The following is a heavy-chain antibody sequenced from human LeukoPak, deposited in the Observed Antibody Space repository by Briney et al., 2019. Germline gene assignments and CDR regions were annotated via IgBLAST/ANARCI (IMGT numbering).Heavy chain of an antibody. J-gene: IGHJ5*02. Sequence: ASVKVSCKASGYIFTSYGISWVRQAPGQGLEWMGWISVNNGNTNYPQTLQGRVTMTTDKSTTTAYMELSSLRSGDTAVYYCARVINGYYYESHGYCPTDLWGQGTLVTVSS. CDR3: ARVINGYYYESHGYCPTDL. CDR1: GYIFTSYG. CDR2: ISVNNGNT. D-gene: IGHD3-22*01. V-gene: IGHV1-18*01.